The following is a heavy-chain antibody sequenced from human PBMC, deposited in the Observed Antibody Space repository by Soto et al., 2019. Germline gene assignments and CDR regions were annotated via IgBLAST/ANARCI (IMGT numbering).Heavy chain of an antibody. CDR2: IIPMLGIT. CDR3: ARASRVVLSGFDY. Sequence: QVQLVQSGAEVKKPGSSVKVSCKASGGTFSNYTISWVRQAPGQGLEWMGRIIPMLGITIYAQKFQGRVTVTADKSTSTAYMELSSLSSEDTAVYYCARASRVVLSGFDYWGQGTLVTVSS. V-gene: IGHV1-69*04. J-gene: IGHJ4*02. D-gene: IGHD3-22*01. CDR1: GGTFSNYT.